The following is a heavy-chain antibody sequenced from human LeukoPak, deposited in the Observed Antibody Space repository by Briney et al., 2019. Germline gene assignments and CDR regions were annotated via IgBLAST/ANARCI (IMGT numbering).Heavy chain of an antibody. CDR2: IYNSGST. CDR1: GGSISSGGYS. CDR3: ARRRFGSRGRTTVTSNLDY. V-gene: IGHV4-30-4*07. J-gene: IGHJ4*02. D-gene: IGHD4-17*01. Sequence: ASETLSLTCAVSGGSISSGGYSWNWIRQPPGKGLEWIGYIYNSGSTSYNPSLKSRVSLSVDTSKNQFSLKLSSVTAADTAVYYCARRRFGSRGRTTVTSNLDYWGQGTLVTVSS.